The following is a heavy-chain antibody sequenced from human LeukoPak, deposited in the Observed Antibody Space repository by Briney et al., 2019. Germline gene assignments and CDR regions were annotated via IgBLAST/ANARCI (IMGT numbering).Heavy chain of an antibody. CDR1: GGSINSDN. J-gene: IGHJ3*02. D-gene: IGHD5-24*01. Sequence: PSETLSLTCSVSGGSINSDNWNWLRQPPGKGLEWIGYIYHSGSTNYNPSLKSRVTISIDKSKKQFSLKLSSVTASDTAIYYCARVGGMATINNAAFDIWGQGTMVTVSS. V-gene: IGHV4-59*01. CDR2: IYHSGST. CDR3: ARVGGMATINNAAFDI.